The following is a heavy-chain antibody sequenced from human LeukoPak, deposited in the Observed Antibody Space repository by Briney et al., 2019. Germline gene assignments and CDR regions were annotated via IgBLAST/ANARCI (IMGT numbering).Heavy chain of an antibody. CDR2: IYYSGST. J-gene: IGHJ3*02. Sequence: SETLYVTCIDSGGSISSYYWSWIRQPPGKGLSWLGHIYYSGSTNYNPSLKSRVTISVDTSKNQFYLKLSSVTAADTAVYYCARVASGIVGAKRAFDIWGQGTMVTVSS. D-gene: IGHD1-26*01. V-gene: IGHV4-59*01. CDR1: GGSISSYY. CDR3: ARVASGIVGAKRAFDI.